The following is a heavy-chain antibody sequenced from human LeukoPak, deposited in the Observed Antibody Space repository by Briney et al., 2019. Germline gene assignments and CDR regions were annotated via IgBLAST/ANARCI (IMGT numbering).Heavy chain of an antibody. CDR3: ARGRGRQATDAFDI. CDR2: IYPGDADI. CDR1: GYRFTNYW. V-gene: IGHV5-51*01. D-gene: IGHD3-16*01. Sequence: GGSLQISCKGSGYRFTNYWIGWVRQMPGKGLEGMGIIYPGDADIRYSPSFQGQVTLSADKSLSTAYLQCSSLKASDTAMYYCARGRGRQATDAFDIWGQGTMVTVSS. J-gene: IGHJ3*02.